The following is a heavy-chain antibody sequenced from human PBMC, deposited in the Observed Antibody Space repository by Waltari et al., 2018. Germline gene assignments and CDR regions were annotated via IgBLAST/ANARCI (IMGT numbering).Heavy chain of an antibody. CDR1: GFPFSDYE. CDR3: VRVASRRAGGDY. CDR2: SSSTGSII. V-gene: IGHV3-48*03. Sequence: EVQLVASGGNLVQPGGSLSLSCAASGFPFSDYEMNWVRQAPGKGLEWVAYSSSTGSIIYYADSVKGRFTNSRDNAKNSLFLQMNSLRADDTAVYYCVRVASRRAGGDYWGQGTLVTVSS. J-gene: IGHJ4*02.